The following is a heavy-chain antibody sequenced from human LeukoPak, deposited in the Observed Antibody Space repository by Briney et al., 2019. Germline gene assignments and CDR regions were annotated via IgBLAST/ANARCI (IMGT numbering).Heavy chain of an antibody. V-gene: IGHV1-2*02. Sequence: GSVKVSCKASGYTFTAYYIHWVRQAPGQGLEWMGWINPNTGATHHAQKFLGRVTLTRDKSISTPYMELSSLIDDTAVYYCARDTSEHDYSGFGYWGQGTLVTVSS. CDR3: ARDTSEHDYSGFGY. D-gene: IGHD4-23*01. CDR1: GYTFTAYY. J-gene: IGHJ4*02. CDR2: INPNTGAT.